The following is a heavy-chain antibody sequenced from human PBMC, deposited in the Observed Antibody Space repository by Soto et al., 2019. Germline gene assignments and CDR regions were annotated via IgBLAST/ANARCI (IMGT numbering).Heavy chain of an antibody. CDR3: ARGMPPDYYDSSGYHYNWFDP. V-gene: IGHV4-4*07. CDR1: GGSISSYY. D-gene: IGHD3-22*01. CDR2: IYTSGST. J-gene: IGHJ5*02. Sequence: PSETLSLTCTVSGGSISSYYWSWIRQPAGKGLEWIGRIYTSGSTSYNPSLKSRVTMSVDTSKNQFSLKLSSVTAADTAVYYCARGMPPDYYDSSGYHYNWFDPWGQGTLVTVSS.